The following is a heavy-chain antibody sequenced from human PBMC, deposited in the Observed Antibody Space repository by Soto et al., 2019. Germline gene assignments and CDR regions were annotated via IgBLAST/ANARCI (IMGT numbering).Heavy chain of an antibody. CDR1: GGTLNTYT. V-gene: IGHV1-69*08. CDR2: ILPFLGTT. D-gene: IGHD5-18*01. J-gene: IGHJ4*02. CDR3: ARDVTAMEALYYYDT. Sequence: QLQLVQSGAAVKKPGSSVKVSCKASGGTLNTYTISWVRQAPGQGLEWMGSILPFLGTTNYARKFQGRVTINADQSTSTIALSSLRSEDTAVYFCARDVTAMEALYYYDTWGQGTLVTVSS.